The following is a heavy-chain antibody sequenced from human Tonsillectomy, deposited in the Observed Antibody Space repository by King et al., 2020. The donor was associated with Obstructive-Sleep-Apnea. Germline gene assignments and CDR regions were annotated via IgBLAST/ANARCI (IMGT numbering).Heavy chain of an antibody. V-gene: IGHV3-33*01. J-gene: IGHJ4*02. D-gene: IGHD3-22*01. CDR3: ARDVLDSSGWEHRTY. CDR2: SSFVSAKK. Sequence: VQLVESGGGVVQPGRSLRVSCAASGFTFNTYVMHWVRQAPGKWLEWVAFSSFVSAKKTFADSVKGRFYVYRDNSTNTMFLQMDSLRAEDTAMYYCARDVLDSSGWEHRTYWGQGTLVTVSS. CDR1: GFTFNTYV.